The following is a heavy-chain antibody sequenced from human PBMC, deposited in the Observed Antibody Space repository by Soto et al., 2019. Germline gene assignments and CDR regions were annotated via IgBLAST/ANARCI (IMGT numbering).Heavy chain of an antibody. Sequence: PSETLSLTCTVSGGSISSGGYYWSWIRQHPGKGLEWIGYIYYSGSTYYNPSLKSRVTISVDTSKNQFSLKLSSVTAADTAVYYCARVAGYNGYNWFDPLGQGTLVTVSS. CDR3: ARVAGYNGYNWFDP. D-gene: IGHD3-10*01. V-gene: IGHV4-31*03. CDR2: IYYSGST. J-gene: IGHJ5*02. CDR1: GGSISSGGYY.